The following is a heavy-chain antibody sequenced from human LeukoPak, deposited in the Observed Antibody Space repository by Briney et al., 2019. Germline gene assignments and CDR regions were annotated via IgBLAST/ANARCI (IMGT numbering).Heavy chain of an antibody. J-gene: IGHJ4*02. D-gene: IGHD3-22*01. V-gene: IGHV3-21*01. CDR1: GFTFSSYS. CDR3: ARSQTTRPKESVITFPY. Sequence: GGSLRLSCAASGFTFSSYSMNWVRQAPGKGLEWVSSISSSSSYIYYADSVKGRFTISRDNAKNSLYLQMNSLRAEDTAVYYCARSQTTRPKESVITFPYWGQGTLVTVSS. CDR2: ISSSSSYI.